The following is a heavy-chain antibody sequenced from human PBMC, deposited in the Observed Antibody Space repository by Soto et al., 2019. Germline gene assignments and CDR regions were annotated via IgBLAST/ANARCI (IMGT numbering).Heavy chain of an antibody. CDR3: AKSHAYPFDY. J-gene: IGHJ4*02. CDR1: GFTFSSYG. Sequence: LRLSCAASGFTFSSYGMHWVRQAPGKGLEWVAVISYDGSNKYYADPVKGRFTISRDNSKNTLYLQMNSLRAEDTAVYYCAKSHAYPFDYWGQGTLVTVSS. V-gene: IGHV3-30*18. CDR2: ISYDGSNK.